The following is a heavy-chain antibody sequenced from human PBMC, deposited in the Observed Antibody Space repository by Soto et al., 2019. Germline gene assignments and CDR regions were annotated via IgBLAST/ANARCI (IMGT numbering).Heavy chain of an antibody. Sequence: QVQLEQSGAEVRKPGASIKVSCRVAGHTLTEFSMHWVRQAPGKGLEWMGGFDPRDGKHFYASKFQARVTMIDAASYNAADLVLGSLRSEYTAVYYCASRPRPYKPGIYSLTFSPETWGQGSIVTVSS. D-gene: IGHD2-21*01. CDR1: GHTLTEFS. CDR2: FDPRDGKH. CDR3: ASRPRPYKPGIYSLTFSPET. V-gene: IGHV1-24*01. J-gene: IGHJ5*02.